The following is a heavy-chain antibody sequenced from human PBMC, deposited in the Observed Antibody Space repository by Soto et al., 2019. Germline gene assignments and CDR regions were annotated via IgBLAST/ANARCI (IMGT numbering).Heavy chain of an antibody. V-gene: IGHV4-39*01. CDR1: GGSISSSSYY. D-gene: IGHD6-19*01. CDR2: IYYSGST. Sequence: SETLSLTCTVSGGSISSSSYYWGWIRQPPGKGLEWIGSIYYSGSTYYNQSLKSRVTISVDTSKNQFSLKLSSVTAADTAVYYCARRGWLVRFDYWGQGTLVTVSS. CDR3: ARRGWLVRFDY. J-gene: IGHJ4*02.